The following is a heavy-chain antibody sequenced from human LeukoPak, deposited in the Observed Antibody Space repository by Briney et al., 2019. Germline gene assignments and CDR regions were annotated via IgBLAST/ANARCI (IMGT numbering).Heavy chain of an antibody. J-gene: IGHJ6*02. CDR2: ISYDGSNK. Sequence: GGSLRLSCAASGFTFSSYGMHWVRQAPGKGLEWVAVISYDGSNKYYADSVKGRFTISRDNAKNSLYLQMNSLRAEDTAVYYCARGGLWFGDFTFTGSYGMDVWGQGTTVTVSS. D-gene: IGHD3-10*01. CDR1: GFTFSSYG. CDR3: ARGGLWFGDFTFTGSYGMDV. V-gene: IGHV3-30*03.